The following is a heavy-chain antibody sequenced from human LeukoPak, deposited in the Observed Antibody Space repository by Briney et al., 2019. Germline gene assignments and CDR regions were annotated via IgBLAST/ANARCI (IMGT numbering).Heavy chain of an antibody. V-gene: IGHV4-4*07. CDR1: GGSISSYY. CDR3: ASLDFWSGPHGMDL. Sequence: SETLSLTCTVSGGSISSYYWRWIRQPAGKGLEWIGRIYTSGSTNYNPSLKSRVTMSVDTSKNQFSLKLSSVTAADTAVYYCASLDFWSGPHGMDLWGQGTTVTVSS. D-gene: IGHD3-3*01. CDR2: IYTSGST. J-gene: IGHJ6*02.